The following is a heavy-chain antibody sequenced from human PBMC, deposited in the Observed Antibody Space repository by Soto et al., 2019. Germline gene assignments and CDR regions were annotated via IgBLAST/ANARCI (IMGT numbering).Heavy chain of an antibody. Sequence: QVHLVESGGGVVQPGRSLRLSCAASGFTFSSYAMHWVRQAPGKGLEWVALISHDGGNHYYADSVKGRFTISRDNSKNMVYLHINSLRVDDTAVYYCARDRSMVVVVPGYWGQGTLVTVSS. CDR2: ISHDGGNH. V-gene: IGHV3-30-3*01. J-gene: IGHJ4*02. D-gene: IGHD2-2*01. CDR1: GFTFSSYA. CDR3: ARDRSMVVVVPGY.